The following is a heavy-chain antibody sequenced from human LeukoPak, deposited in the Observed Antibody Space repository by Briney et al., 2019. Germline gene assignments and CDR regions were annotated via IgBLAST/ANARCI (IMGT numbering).Heavy chain of an antibody. J-gene: IGHJ5*02. CDR1: GFTFSSYA. CDR2: ISGSGGST. CDR3: AKVDSSSWSTKFDP. V-gene: IGHV3-23*01. Sequence: TGGSLRLSCAASGFTFSSYAMSWVRQAPGNGLEWVSAISGSGGSTYYADSVKGGFTITRDNSKNTLYLQMNSLRAEDTAVYYCAKVDSSSWSTKFDPWGQGTLVTVSS. D-gene: IGHD6-13*01.